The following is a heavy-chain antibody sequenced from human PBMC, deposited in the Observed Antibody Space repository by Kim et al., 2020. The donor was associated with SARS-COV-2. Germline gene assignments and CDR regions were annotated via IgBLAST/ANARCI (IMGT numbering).Heavy chain of an antibody. V-gene: IGHV3-23*01. CDR2: ISGSGGSR. CDR3: EKAVGEYDYYYGRDV. J-gene: IGHJ6*04. CDR1: GFIFINYA. Sequence: GGSLRLSCAASGFIFINYAMCWVRQAPGKGLEWVSGISGSGGSRYYADSVKGRFTISRDIPKNTLYLQMSSLRAEDTAVYYCEKAVGEYDYYYGRDVWG. D-gene: IGHD3-10*01.